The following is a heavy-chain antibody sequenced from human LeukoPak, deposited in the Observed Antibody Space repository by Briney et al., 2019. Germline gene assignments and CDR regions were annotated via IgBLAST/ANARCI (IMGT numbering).Heavy chain of an antibody. D-gene: IGHD3-22*01. CDR3: ARAYDSNGYYPDY. V-gene: IGHV1-69*05. CDR2: IIPIFGTA. CDR1: GGTFSSYA. J-gene: IGHJ4*02. Sequence: SVKVSCKASGGTFSSYAISWVRQAPGQGLEWMGGIIPIFGTANYAQKFQGRVTITRNTSISTAYMELSSLRSEDTAVYYCARAYDSNGYYPDYWGQGTLVTVSS.